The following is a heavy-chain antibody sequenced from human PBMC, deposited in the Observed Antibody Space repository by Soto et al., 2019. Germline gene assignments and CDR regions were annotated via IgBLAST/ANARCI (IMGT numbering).Heavy chain of an antibody. CDR1: GLTFNYAW. V-gene: IGHV3-15*07. J-gene: IGHJ4*02. Sequence: EVQLVESGGGLVKPGGSLRLSCAASGLTFNYAWMHWVRQAPGKGLAWVGRIKSKIDGGTTDYAAPVKGRFTISRDDPRDKLFLQMNSLQTEDTAVYYCTIMYSSGGAFDYWGQGALVTVSS. CDR3: TIMYSSGGAFDY. CDR2: IKSKIDGGTT. D-gene: IGHD3-22*01.